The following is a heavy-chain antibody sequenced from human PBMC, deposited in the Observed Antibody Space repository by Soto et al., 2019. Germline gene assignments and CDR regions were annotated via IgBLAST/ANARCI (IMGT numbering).Heavy chain of an antibody. D-gene: IGHD2-2*01. CDR2: IRSKGYGGTT. J-gene: IGHJ6*02. V-gene: IGHV3-49*03. CDR1: GFTFGDFG. Sequence: GKSLKISCTGSGFTFGDFGMSWFRQAPGKGLEWLSFIRSKGYGGTTESAASVRGRFITSRDDSKSIAYLQMNSLKTEDTAVYYCASLTSWSQEYYYGMDVWGQGTTVTVSS. CDR3: ASLTSWSQEYYYGMDV.